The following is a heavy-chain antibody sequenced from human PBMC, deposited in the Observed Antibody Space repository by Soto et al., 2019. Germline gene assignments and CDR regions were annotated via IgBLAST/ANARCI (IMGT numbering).Heavy chain of an antibody. CDR1: GFTFSSYG. J-gene: IGHJ4*02. CDR2: ISYDGSNK. Sequence: QVQLVESGGGVVQPGRSLRLSCAASGFTFSSYGMHWVRQAPGKGLEWVAAISYDGSNKYYADSVKGRFTISRDNSKNTLYLQMNSLRAEDTAVYYCAGIQLWYFDYWGQGTLVTVSS. D-gene: IGHD5-18*01. CDR3: AGIQLWYFDY. V-gene: IGHV3-30*03.